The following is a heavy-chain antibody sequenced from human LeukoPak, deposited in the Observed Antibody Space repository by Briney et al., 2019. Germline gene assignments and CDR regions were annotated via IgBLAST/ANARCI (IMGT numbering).Heavy chain of an antibody. V-gene: IGHV5-51*01. CDR2: VYPGDSDT. CDR3: ARPGYYDILTGYYNFDY. D-gene: IGHD3-9*01. CDR1: GYSFTSYW. Sequence: GESLKISCKGSGYSFTSYWIGGVRKMPGKGLEWVGIVYPGDSDTRYSPSFQGQVTISADKSISTAYLQWSSLKASDTAMYYCARPGYYDILTGYYNFDYWGQGTLVTVSS. J-gene: IGHJ4*02.